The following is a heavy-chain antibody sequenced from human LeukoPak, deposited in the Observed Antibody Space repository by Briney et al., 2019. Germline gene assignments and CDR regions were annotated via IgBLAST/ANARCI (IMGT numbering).Heavy chain of an antibody. Sequence: GGSLRLSCAASGFTFSSYSMNWVRQAPGKGLEWVSSISSSSSYIYYADSVKGRFTISRDNAKNSLYLQMNSLRAEDTAVYYCARDLYCSSTSCPDYGMDVWGKGTTATVSS. J-gene: IGHJ6*04. D-gene: IGHD2-2*01. CDR1: GFTFSSYS. CDR2: ISSSSSYI. V-gene: IGHV3-21*01. CDR3: ARDLYCSSTSCPDYGMDV.